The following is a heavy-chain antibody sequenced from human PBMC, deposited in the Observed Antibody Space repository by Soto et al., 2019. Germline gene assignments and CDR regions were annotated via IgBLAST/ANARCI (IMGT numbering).Heavy chain of an antibody. CDR2: ISGSGGST. J-gene: IGHJ4*02. CDR3: AKKRSGGSGWPHLFDY. V-gene: IGHV3-23*01. Sequence: EVQLLESGGGLVQPGGSLRLSCAASGFTFSSYAMSWVRQAPGKGLEWVSAISGSGGSTYYADSVKGRFTISRDNSKNTLYLQMNSLRAEDTAVYYCAKKRSGGSGWPHLFDYWGQGTLVTVSS. CDR1: GFTFSSYA. D-gene: IGHD6-19*01.